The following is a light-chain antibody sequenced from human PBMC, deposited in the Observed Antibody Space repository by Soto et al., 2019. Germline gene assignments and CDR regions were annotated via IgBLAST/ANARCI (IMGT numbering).Light chain of an antibody. Sequence: QSVLTQPPSVSAAPRQKVTISCSGTDSNIGKNYVSWYQQFPGTVPKVLIYDNNNRPSGIPDRFSGSKSGTSATLGITGLQTGDEADYYCGTWDSSLNAVVFGAGTKVTVL. CDR2: DNN. CDR3: GTWDSSLNAVV. CDR1: DSNIGKNY. J-gene: IGLJ1*01. V-gene: IGLV1-51*01.